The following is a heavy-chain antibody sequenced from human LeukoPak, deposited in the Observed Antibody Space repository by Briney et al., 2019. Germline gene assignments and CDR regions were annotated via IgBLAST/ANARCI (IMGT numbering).Heavy chain of an antibody. V-gene: IGHV3-23*01. J-gene: IGHJ5*02. CDR3: ARCMVLSQGRCTLFDP. D-gene: IGHD2-15*01. Sequence: PGGSLRLSCAASGFAFSTYSMSWVRQAPAKGLEWVSCISIGGGDTFYADSVKGRFTISRDNSENTLHLQMNSLRVEDTAIYFCARCMVLSQGRCTLFDPGGEGTLVTVS. CDR1: GFAFSTYS. CDR2: ISIGGGDT.